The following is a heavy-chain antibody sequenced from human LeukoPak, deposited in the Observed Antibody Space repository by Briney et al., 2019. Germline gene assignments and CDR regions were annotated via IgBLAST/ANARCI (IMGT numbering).Heavy chain of an antibody. CDR3: AKVGAGSSSWNYYYYCYMDV. J-gene: IGHJ6*03. CDR1: GFTFSSYG. Sequence: GGSLRLSCAASGFTFSSYGMSWVRQAPGKGLEWVSAISGSGGSTYYADSVKGRFTISRDNSKNTLYLQMNSLRAEDTAVYYCAKVGAGSSSWNYYYYCYMDVWGKGTTVTVSS. CDR2: ISGSGGST. V-gene: IGHV3-23*01. D-gene: IGHD6-13*01.